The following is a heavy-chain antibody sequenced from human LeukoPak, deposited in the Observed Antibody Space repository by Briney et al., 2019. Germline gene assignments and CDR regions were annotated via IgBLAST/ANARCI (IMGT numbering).Heavy chain of an antibody. J-gene: IGHJ3*02. CDR2: INPNSGGT. D-gene: IGHD1-7*01. CDR3: AMEITGTTPVAFDI. V-gene: IGHV1-2*02. Sequence: ASVKVSCKASGYTFTGYYIHWVRQAPGQGLEWMGWINPNSGGTNYAQKFQGRFTMTRDTSMSTDYMELSSLRSEDTAVYYCAMEITGTTPVAFDIWGQGTMVTVSS. CDR1: GYTFTGYY.